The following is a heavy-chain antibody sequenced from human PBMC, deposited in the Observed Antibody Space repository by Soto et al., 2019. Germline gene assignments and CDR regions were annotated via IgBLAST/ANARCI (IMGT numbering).Heavy chain of an antibody. J-gene: IGHJ4*02. CDR1: GFTFSSYS. Sequence: EVQLVESGGGLVKPGGSLRLSCAASGFTFSSYSMNWVRQAPGKGLEWVSSISSSSSYIYYADSVKGRFTISRDNAKNSLYLQMNRLRAEDTAVYYCARVHSSVIGSYYRGHFDYWGQGTLVTVSS. D-gene: IGHD1-26*01. CDR3: ARVHSSVIGSYYRGHFDY. CDR2: ISSSSSYI. V-gene: IGHV3-21*01.